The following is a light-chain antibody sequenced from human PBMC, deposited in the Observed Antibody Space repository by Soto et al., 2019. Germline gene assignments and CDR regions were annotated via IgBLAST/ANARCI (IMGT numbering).Light chain of an antibody. J-gene: IGKJ1*01. CDR2: AAS. Sequence: TPSPTALSESPGNRAPLSCGTSQSVSSSYSAWYQQKPGQAPRLLIYAASSRATGIQDRFSGSGSETDFTLTISRLEPEDFVLYYCQQYGSTLWTFGQGTKVDI. CDR1: QSVSSSY. CDR3: QQYGSTLWT. V-gene: IGKV3-20*01.